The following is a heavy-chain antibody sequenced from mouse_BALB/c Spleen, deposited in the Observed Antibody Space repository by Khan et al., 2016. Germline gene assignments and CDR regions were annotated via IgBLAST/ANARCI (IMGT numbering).Heavy chain of an antibody. V-gene: IGHV1-9*01. CDR1: GYTLSTYW. CDR2: ILPGSGST. J-gene: IGHJ4*01. Sequence: QVRLQQSGAELMKPGASVKISCKVTGYTLSTYWIEWVKQRPGHGLEWIGQILPGSGSTKYNEKFKGKATFTADTSSNPAYMQLSSLSSEDSAVYYCARWYGMDYWGQGTSVTVSS. CDR3: ARWYGMDY.